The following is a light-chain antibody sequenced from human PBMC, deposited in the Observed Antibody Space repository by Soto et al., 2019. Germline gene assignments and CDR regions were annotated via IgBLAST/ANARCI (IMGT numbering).Light chain of an antibody. CDR2: CVF. Sequence: ETVLTQSPGTVSLSPGERATLSCRTSQSVNSNYLACYQQKPGQAPRLLIYCVFNRATGIPDRFSGSGSGTDFTLTISGLEPEDSAVYYCQHYDGSPRTFGQGTKLEIK. V-gene: IGKV3-20*01. CDR3: QHYDGSPRT. J-gene: IGKJ2*01. CDR1: QSVNSNY.